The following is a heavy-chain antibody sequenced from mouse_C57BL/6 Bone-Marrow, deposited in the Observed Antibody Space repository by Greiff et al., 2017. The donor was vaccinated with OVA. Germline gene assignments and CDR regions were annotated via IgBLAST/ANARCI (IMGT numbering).Heavy chain of an antibody. D-gene: IGHD1-1*01. CDR1: GYTFTSYG. CDR2: IYPRSGNT. Sequence: QVQLQQSGADLARPGASVKLSCKASGYTFTSYGISWVKQRTGQGLEWIGEIYPRSGNTYYNEKFKGKATLTADKSSSTAYMELRSLTSEDSAVYFCARGDYYGSTWYFDVWGTGTTVTVSS. J-gene: IGHJ1*03. V-gene: IGHV1-81*01. CDR3: ARGDYYGSTWYFDV.